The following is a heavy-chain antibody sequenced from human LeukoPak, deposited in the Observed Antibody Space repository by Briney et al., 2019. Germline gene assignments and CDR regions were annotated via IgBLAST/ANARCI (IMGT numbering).Heavy chain of an antibody. V-gene: IGHV3-15*01. CDR1: GITFTNAW. CDR3: TTDGYYYDTFDS. Sequence: GGSLRLSCAASGITFTNAWMSWVRQAPGKGLEWVGRIKTKTDGGTTDYSAPVKGRFTISRDDSKNTLYLQMNSLKTEDTAVYCCTTDGYYYDTFDSWGQGTLVTVSS. CDR2: IKTKTDGGTT. D-gene: IGHD3-22*01. J-gene: IGHJ4*02.